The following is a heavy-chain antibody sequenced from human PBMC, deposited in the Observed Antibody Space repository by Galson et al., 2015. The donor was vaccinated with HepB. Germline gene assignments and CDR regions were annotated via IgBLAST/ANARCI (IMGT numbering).Heavy chain of an antibody. Sequence: SLRLSCAASGFTFSDYYMSWIRQAPGKGLEWVSYISSSGSTIYYADSVKGRFTISRDNAKNSLYLQMNSLRAEDTAVYYCATQPKFWSGYLDWGQGTLVTVSS. CDR2: ISSSGSTI. J-gene: IGHJ4*02. D-gene: IGHD3-3*01. CDR1: GFTFSDYY. CDR3: ATQPKFWSGYLD. V-gene: IGHV3-11*01.